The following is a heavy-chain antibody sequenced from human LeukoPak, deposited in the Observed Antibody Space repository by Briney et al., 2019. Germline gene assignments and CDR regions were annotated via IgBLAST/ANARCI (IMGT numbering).Heavy chain of an antibody. J-gene: IGHJ4*02. CDR2: IYYSGST. D-gene: IGHD2-15*01. Sequence: SETLSLTCTVSGGSISSSSYSWGWIRQPPGKGLEWIGSIYYSGSTYYNPSLKSRVTISVDTSKNQFSLKLSSVTAADTAVYYCARLGWWDSWGQGTLVTVSS. CDR1: GGSISSSSYS. CDR3: ARLGWWDS. V-gene: IGHV4-39*01.